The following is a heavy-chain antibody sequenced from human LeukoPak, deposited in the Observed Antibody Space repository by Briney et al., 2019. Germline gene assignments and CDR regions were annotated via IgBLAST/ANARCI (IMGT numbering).Heavy chain of an antibody. J-gene: IGHJ5*02. CDR1: GGTFSSYA. Sequence: SVKVSCKASGGTFSSYAISWVRHAPGQGLEWMGRIIPIFGTANYAQKFQGRVTITTDESTSTAYMELSSLRSEDTAVYYCAREGGYYGSGSYNWFDPWGQGTLVTVSS. CDR2: IIPIFGTA. D-gene: IGHD3-10*01. CDR3: AREGGYYGSGSYNWFDP. V-gene: IGHV1-69*05.